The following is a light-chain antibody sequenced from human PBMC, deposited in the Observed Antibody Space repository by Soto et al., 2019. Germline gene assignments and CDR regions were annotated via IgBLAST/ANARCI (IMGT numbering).Light chain of an antibody. V-gene: IGKV3D-20*01. CDR1: QSVSSNY. CDR2: DAS. Sequence: EIVLTQSPATLSLSPGERAALSCGASQSVSSNYLAWYQQKPGLAPRLLIYDASRRATGIPDRFSGSGSGADFILSISRLEPEDFVVYYCQQYGSSPWTFGQGTKVDIK. J-gene: IGKJ1*01. CDR3: QQYGSSPWT.